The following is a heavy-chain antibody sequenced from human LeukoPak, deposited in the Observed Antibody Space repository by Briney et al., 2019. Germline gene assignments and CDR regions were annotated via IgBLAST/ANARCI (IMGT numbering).Heavy chain of an antibody. Sequence: ASVTVSCKASGYTFTGYYMYWVRQAAGQGLEWMGWINPNSGGTNYAQKFQGRVTMTRDTSISTAYMELSRLRSDDTAVYYCATQSKSYFDYWGQGTLVTVSS. J-gene: IGHJ4*02. CDR1: GYTFTGYY. V-gene: IGHV1-2*02. D-gene: IGHD4-11*01. CDR2: INPNSGGT. CDR3: ATQSKSYFDY.